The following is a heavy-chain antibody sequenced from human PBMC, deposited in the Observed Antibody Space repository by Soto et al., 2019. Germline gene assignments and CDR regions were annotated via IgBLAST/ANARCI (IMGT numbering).Heavy chain of an antibody. CDR3: AKDPGYYDSSGYADY. J-gene: IGHJ4*02. V-gene: IGHV3-30*18. D-gene: IGHD3-22*01. CDR2: ISYDGSNK. Sequence: PGGSLRLSCAASGFTFSSYGMHWVRQAPGKGLEWVAVISYDGSNKYYADSVKGRFTISRDNSKNTLYLQMNSLRAEDTAVYYCAKDPGYYDSSGYADYWGQGTLVTVSS. CDR1: GFTFSSYG.